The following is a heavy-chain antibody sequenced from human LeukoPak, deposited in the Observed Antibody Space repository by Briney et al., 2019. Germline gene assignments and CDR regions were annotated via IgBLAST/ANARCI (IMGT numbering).Heavy chain of an antibody. CDR3: ATESQSRNYYYYGMDV. CDR2: IYDSGST. Sequence: PSETLSLTCTVSGGSISKYYWTWIRQPPGKGLEWIGYIYDSGSTNYNPSLKSRVTISVDTSKNQFSLKLSSVTAADTAVYYCATESQSRNYYYYGMDVWGQGTTVTVSS. CDR1: GGSISKYY. J-gene: IGHJ6*02. V-gene: IGHV4-59*12.